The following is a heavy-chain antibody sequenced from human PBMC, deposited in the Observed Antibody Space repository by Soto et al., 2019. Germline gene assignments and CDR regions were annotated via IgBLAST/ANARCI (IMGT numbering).Heavy chain of an antibody. D-gene: IGHD2-15*01. CDR1: GFSVSDNY. V-gene: IGHV3-53*01. J-gene: IGHJ2*01. CDR3: ARVSCSGGGCYPDWYFDL. CDR2: IYRGGTI. Sequence: EVRLVESGGGLIQPGGSLTVSCAASGFSVSDNYMSWVRQPPGQGLEWVSVIYRGGTIFYADSVKGRFIISRDSSKNTMDLQMNTLRGEDTATYYCARVSCSGGGCYPDWYFDLWGRGTLVTVSS.